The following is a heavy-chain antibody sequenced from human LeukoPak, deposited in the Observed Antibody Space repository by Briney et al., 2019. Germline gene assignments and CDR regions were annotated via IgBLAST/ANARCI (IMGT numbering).Heavy chain of an antibody. CDR2: IYYSGST. CDR1: GGSISSYY. CDR3: ARTDRGRVAVAGNFDY. V-gene: IGHV4-59*01. Sequence: SETLSLTCTVSGGSISSYYWSWIRQPPGKGLEWIGYIYYSGSTNYNPSLKSRVTISVDTSKNQFSLKLSSVTAADTAVYYCARTDRGRVAVAGNFDYWGQGTLVTVSS. J-gene: IGHJ4*02. D-gene: IGHD6-19*01.